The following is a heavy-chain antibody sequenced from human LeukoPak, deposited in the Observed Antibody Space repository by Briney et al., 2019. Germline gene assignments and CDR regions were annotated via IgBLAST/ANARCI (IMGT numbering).Heavy chain of an antibody. CDR1: GYTFTGYY. CDR2: INPNSGGT. CDR3: ARVEVDTAMVYYFDY. D-gene: IGHD5-18*01. J-gene: IGHJ4*02. V-gene: IGHV1-2*02. Sequence: ASVKVSCKASGYTFTGYYMHWVRQAPGQGLEWMGWINPNSGGTNYAQKFQGRVTMTRDTSISTAYMELSRLRSDDTAVYYCARVEVDTAMVYYFDYGGQGTLVTVSS.